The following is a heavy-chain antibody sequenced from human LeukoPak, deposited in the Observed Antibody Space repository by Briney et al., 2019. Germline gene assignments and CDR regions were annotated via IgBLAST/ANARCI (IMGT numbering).Heavy chain of an antibody. CDR3: AKDRPIFKD. V-gene: IGHV3-23*01. Sequence: GGSLRLSCAASGFTFSSSAMSWVRQAPGRGLEWVSTISGSGGATYYADSVKGRFTISSDNSKNTLYLQMNSVRAEDTAVYYCAKDRPIFKDWGQGTQVTVSS. J-gene: IGHJ4*02. CDR2: ISGSGGAT. CDR1: GFTFSSSA.